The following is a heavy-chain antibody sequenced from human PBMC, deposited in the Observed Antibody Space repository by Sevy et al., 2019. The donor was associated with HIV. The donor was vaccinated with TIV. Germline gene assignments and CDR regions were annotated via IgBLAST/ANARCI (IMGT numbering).Heavy chain of an antibody. Sequence: SETLSLTCAVYGGSFSGYYWSWIRQPPGKGLEWIGEINHSGSTNYNPSLKSRVTISVDTSKNQFSLKLSSVTAADTAVYYCARVLPYSGSYSVDYWGQGTLVTVSS. D-gene: IGHD1-26*01. CDR2: INHSGST. CDR1: GGSFSGYY. J-gene: IGHJ4*02. V-gene: IGHV4-34*01. CDR3: ARVLPYSGSYSVDY.